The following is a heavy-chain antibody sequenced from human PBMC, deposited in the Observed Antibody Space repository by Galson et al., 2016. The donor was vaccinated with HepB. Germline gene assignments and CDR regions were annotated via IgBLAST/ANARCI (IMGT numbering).Heavy chain of an antibody. Sequence: SCKASGDTFASYDINWLRQAPGQGLEWMGWMNPNSGNPGYAQKFQGRVTMTRNTSISTAYMELSSLTSEDTAVYYCARGSDYSNYVAVYWGQGTLVTVSS. CDR2: MNPNSGNP. D-gene: IGHD4-11*01. CDR1: GDTFASYD. V-gene: IGHV1-8*01. CDR3: ARGSDYSNYVAVY. J-gene: IGHJ4*02.